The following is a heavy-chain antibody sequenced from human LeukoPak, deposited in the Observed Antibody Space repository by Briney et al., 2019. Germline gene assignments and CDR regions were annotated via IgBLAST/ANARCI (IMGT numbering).Heavy chain of an antibody. D-gene: IGHD5-18*01. J-gene: IGHJ4*02. CDR3: ARDRGTAMVPFDY. CDR2: ISSSSSTI. CDR1: GFTFSSYS. V-gene: IGHV3-48*01. Sequence: GGSLRLSCAASGFTFSSYSMNWVRQAPGKGLEWVSYISSSSSTIYYADSVKGRFTISRDNAKNSLYLQMNSLRAEDTAVYYCARDRGTAMVPFDYWGQGTLVTVSS.